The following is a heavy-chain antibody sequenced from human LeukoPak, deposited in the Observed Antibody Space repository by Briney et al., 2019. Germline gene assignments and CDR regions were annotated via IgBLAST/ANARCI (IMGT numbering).Heavy chain of an antibody. J-gene: IGHJ6*03. CDR2: IYYSGST. Sequence: SETLTLTCTVSGGSISSGSYYWGWIRQPPGKGLEWIGSIYYSGSTYYNPSLKSRVTISVDTSKNQFSLKLSSVTAADTAVYYCAGHGYDYYYMDVWGKGTTVTVSS. CDR1: GGSISSGSYY. V-gene: IGHV4-39*01. CDR3: AGHGYDYYYMDV.